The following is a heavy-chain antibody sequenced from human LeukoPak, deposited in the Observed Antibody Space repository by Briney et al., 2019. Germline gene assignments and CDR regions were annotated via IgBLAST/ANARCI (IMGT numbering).Heavy chain of an antibody. D-gene: IGHD3-10*01. Sequence: PGGSLRLSCVASGFTYADHAMYWVRQTPGKSLEWVSLISGDGGSTNYAESVKGRFTISRDNAKNSLYLQLNSLRPEDTALYYCTKGLRSGTFYNSFDYWGQGTLVTVSS. CDR3: TKGLRSGTFYNSFDY. CDR2: ISGDGGST. CDR1: GFTYADHA. V-gene: IGHV3-43*02. J-gene: IGHJ4*02.